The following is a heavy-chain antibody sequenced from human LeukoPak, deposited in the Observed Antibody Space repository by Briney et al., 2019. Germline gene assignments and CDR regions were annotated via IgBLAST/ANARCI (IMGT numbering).Heavy chain of an antibody. D-gene: IGHD5-18*01. V-gene: IGHV4-59*01. CDR3: ARVAYSYGYYFDY. J-gene: IGHJ4*02. CDR1: GGSISSYY. CDR2: IYYSGST. Sequence: SETLSLTCTVSGGSISSYYWSWIRQPPGKGLEWLGYIYYSGSTNYSPSLKSRVTISVDTSKNQFSLKLSSVTAADTAVYYCARVAYSYGYYFDYWGQGTLVTVSS.